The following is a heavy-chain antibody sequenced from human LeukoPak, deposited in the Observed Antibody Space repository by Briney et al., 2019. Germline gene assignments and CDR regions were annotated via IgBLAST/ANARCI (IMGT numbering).Heavy chain of an antibody. CDR3: AGTYYELDITSGFDP. CDR2: ISAYNGNT. V-gene: IGHV1-18*01. D-gene: IGHD3-22*01. CDR1: GYTFTSYG. J-gene: IGHJ5*02. Sequence: EASVNVSCKASGYTFTSYGISWVRQAPGQGLEWMGWISAYNGNTNYAQKLQGRVTMTTDTSTSTAYMELRSLRSDDTAVYYCAGTYYELDITSGFDPWGQGTLVTVSS.